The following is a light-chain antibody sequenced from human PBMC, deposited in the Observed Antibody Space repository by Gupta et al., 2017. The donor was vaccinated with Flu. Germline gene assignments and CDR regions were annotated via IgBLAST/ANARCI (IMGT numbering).Light chain of an antibody. V-gene: IGKV3-11*01. CDR2: DAS. CDR3: QQRSNWPT. CDR1: QSVSSY. Sequence: PGERATLSCRASQSVSSYLAWYQQKPGQAPRLLIYDASNRATGIPARFSGSGSGTDFTLTISSQEPEDFAVYYCQQRSNWPTFGQGTRLEIK. J-gene: IGKJ5*01.